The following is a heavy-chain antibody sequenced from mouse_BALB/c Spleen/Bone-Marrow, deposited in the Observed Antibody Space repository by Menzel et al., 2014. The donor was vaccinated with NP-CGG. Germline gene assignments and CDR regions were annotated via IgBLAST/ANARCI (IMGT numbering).Heavy chain of an antibody. D-gene: IGHD1-1*01. Sequence: EVMLVESGGGLVQPGRSLKISCAASGLDFXGFWMGWVRLAPGKGLEWIGEINPDSSTINYTPSLKDRFIISRDNAKNTLSLQMSNVRSEGTALYYCARLGYYGGSAYWCQGTLVTVSA. J-gene: IGHJ3*01. CDR3: ARLGYYGGSAY. CDR2: INPDSSTI. V-gene: IGHV4-1*02. CDR1: GLDFXGFW.